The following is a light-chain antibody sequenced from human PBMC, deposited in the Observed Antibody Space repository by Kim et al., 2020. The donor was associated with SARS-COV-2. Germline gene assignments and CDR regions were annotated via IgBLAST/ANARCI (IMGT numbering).Light chain of an antibody. V-gene: IGKV1-39*01. J-gene: IGKJ2*01. CDR2: TAS. CDR3: QQSYSTPPYT. Sequence: DIQMTQSQSSLAASVGDRVTITCRASQNIANYVNWYQQKPGKVPTLLIYTASSLESGVPSRFSGSGFGTDFTLAINSLQPEDFATYYCQQSYSTPPYTFGQGTKLEF. CDR1: QNIANY.